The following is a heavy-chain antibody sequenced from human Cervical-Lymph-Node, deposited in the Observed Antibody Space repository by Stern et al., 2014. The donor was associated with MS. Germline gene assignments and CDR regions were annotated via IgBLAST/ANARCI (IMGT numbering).Heavy chain of an antibody. D-gene: IGHD6-19*01. J-gene: IGHJ4*02. CDR1: GYSFTSYW. V-gene: IGHV5-51*01. Sequence: EVQLVESGAEVKKPGESLKISCKGSGYSFTSYWIGWVRQMPGKGLEWMGIIYPGDSDTRYSPSFQGQVTISADKSISTAYLQWSSLKASDTAMYYCARQRVYSSGWYEANSWGQGTLVTVSS. CDR3: ARQRVYSSGWYEANS. CDR2: IYPGDSDT.